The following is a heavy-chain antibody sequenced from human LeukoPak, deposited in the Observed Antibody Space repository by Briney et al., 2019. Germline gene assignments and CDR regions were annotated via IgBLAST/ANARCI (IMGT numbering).Heavy chain of an antibody. Sequence: GGSLRLSCAASGFTFSNYFMHWVRQVPGKGLEWVASVSQDESNELYADSVKGRFTISRDNSKNTLYLQMNSLRAEDTAVYYCARLSGYYPDFDYWGQGTLVTVSS. V-gene: IGHV3-30-3*01. D-gene: IGHD3-22*01. CDR2: VSQDESNE. CDR1: GFTFSNYF. J-gene: IGHJ4*02. CDR3: ARLSGYYPDFDY.